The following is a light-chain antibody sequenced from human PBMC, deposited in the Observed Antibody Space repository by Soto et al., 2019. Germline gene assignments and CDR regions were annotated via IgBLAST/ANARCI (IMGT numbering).Light chain of an antibody. J-gene: IGKJ1*01. CDR3: QEYNNWAGT. CDR1: QSVSSY. V-gene: IGKV3-11*01. CDR2: DAS. Sequence: EIVLTQSPSTLSASPGERATLSCRASQSVSSYLAWYQQKPGQAPMLLIYDASIRASGIPARFSGSASGTDFNLSISSLQPEYCADYYYQEYNNWAGTFGQGTKVEIK.